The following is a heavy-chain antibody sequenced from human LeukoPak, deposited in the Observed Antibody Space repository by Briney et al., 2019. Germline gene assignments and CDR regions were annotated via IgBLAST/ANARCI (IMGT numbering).Heavy chain of an antibody. V-gene: IGHV1-8*01. Sequence: ASVEVSCKASGYTFTSYDINWVRQATGQGLEWMGWMNPNSGNTGYAQKFQGRVTMTRNTSISTAYMELSSLRSEDTAVYYCARGRWGSGYYYEPNAFDIWGQGTMVTVSS. J-gene: IGHJ3*02. CDR1: GYTFTSYD. D-gene: IGHD3-22*01. CDR3: ARGRWGSGYYYEPNAFDI. CDR2: MNPNSGNT.